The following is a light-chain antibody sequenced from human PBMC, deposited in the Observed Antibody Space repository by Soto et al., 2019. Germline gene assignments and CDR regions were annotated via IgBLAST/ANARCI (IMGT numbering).Light chain of an antibody. CDR1: QGISDL. V-gene: IGKV1-9*01. CDR2: DAF. J-gene: IGKJ4*01. CDR3: QHVNSSPLT. Sequence: DIQLTQSPSFLSASVGDSVTITCRASQGISDLLVWYQLKPGIAPKLLMIDAFTLQRGVPSRFSGSGGGTEFTLTISSLQPEDFATYFCQHVNSSPLTFGGGTKVEIK.